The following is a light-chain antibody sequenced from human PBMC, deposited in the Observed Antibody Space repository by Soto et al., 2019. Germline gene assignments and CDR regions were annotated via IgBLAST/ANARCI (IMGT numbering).Light chain of an antibody. J-gene: IGLJ2*01. V-gene: IGLV2-8*01. Sequence: QSALAQPPSASGPPGQSVTISCTGTSSDVGAYTYVSWHQQHPGKAPKLLIYEVSKRPSGVPERFSGSKSGNTASLTVSGLQAEDEADYYCSSYAGMRAVFGGGTKLTVL. CDR3: SSYAGMRAV. CDR1: SSDVGAYTY. CDR2: EVS.